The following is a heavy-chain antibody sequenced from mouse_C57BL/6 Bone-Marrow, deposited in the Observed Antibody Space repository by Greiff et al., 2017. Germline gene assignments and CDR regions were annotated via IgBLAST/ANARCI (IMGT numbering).Heavy chain of an antibody. CDR1: GYTFTSYW. CDR2: IQPNSGST. J-gene: IGHJ1*03. CDR3: ARKGIWYFDV. V-gene: IGHV1-64*01. Sequence: QVQLQQPGAELVKPGASVKLSCKASGYTFTSYWMHWVKQRPGQGLEWIGMIQPNSGSTNYNEKFKSKATLTVDKSSSTAYMQLSSLTSEDSAVYYCARKGIWYFDVWGTGTTVTVSS.